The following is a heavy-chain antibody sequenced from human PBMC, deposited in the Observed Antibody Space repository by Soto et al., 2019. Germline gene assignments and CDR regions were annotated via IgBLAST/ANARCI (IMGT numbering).Heavy chain of an antibody. V-gene: IGHV3-30-3*01. D-gene: IGHD7-27*01. J-gene: IGHJ4*02. CDR2: ISYDGSNK. CDR1: GFTFSSYA. CDR3: AREVNWALDY. Sequence: QVQLVESGGGVVQPGRSLRLSCAASGFTFSSYAMHWVRQAPGKGLEWVAVISYDGSNKYYADSVKGRFTISRDNSKNTLYLQMNSLRAEDTAVYYCAREVNWALDYWGQGTLVTVSS.